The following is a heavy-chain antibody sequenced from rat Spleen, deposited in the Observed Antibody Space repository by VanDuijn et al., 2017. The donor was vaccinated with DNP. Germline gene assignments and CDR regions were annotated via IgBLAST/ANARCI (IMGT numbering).Heavy chain of an antibody. J-gene: IGHJ4*01. Sequence: EVKLVESGGGLVQPGGSMKLSCAASGFTFSNYYMAWVRQAPTRSLEWVATITTGGDNTYYRDSVKGRFTISRDNAKSTLYLQMDSLKSDETATYYCARHGIYYGYRGGYAMDAWGQGTSVTVSS. CDR3: ARHGIYYGYRGGYAMDA. V-gene: IGHV5S11*01. D-gene: IGHD1-6*01. CDR2: ITTGGDNT. CDR1: GFTFSNYY.